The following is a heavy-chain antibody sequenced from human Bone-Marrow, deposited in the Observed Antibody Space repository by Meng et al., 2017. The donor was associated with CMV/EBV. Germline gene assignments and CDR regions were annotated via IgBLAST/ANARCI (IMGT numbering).Heavy chain of an antibody. V-gene: IGHV1-18*01. Sequence: ASVKVSCKASGYTFTSYGISWVRQAPGQGLEWMGWISAYNGNTNYAQKLQGRVTMTTDTPTSTAYMELSSLRSEDTAVYYCARKVVVVPAASKSKNWFDPWDQGTLVTVSS. J-gene: IGHJ5*02. D-gene: IGHD2-2*01. CDR1: GYTFTSYG. CDR3: ARKVVVVPAASKSKNWFDP. CDR2: ISAYNGNT.